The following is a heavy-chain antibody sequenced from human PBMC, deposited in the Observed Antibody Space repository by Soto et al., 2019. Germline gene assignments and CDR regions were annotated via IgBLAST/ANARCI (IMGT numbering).Heavy chain of an antibody. J-gene: IGHJ6*02. V-gene: IGHV4-30-4*01. D-gene: IGHD2-21*02. CDR2: IHYSGSI. CDR3: AREDDGGDRDYYGLDV. Sequence: SETLSLTCTASGGSISSDHYHWTWIRQPPGKGLEWIGYIHYSGSIYYNPSLQSRVTMSVDTSKNLFSLKLSSVTAADTAVYFCAREDDGGDRDYYGLDVWGQGTTVTVSS. CDR1: GGSISSDHYH.